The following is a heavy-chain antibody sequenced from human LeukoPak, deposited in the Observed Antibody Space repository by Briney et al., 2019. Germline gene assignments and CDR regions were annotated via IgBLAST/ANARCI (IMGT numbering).Heavy chain of an antibody. D-gene: IGHD4-17*01. CDR3: ARDHRRDYGDYHFDY. Sequence: SETLSLTCIVSGGSISSYYWSWIRQPAGKGLEWIGRIYTSGSINYNPSLKSRVTMSVDTSKNQFSLKLTSLTAADTAVYYCARDHRRDYGDYHFDYWAREPWSPSPQ. CDR2: IYTSGSI. V-gene: IGHV4-4*07. J-gene: IGHJ4*02. CDR1: GGSISSYY.